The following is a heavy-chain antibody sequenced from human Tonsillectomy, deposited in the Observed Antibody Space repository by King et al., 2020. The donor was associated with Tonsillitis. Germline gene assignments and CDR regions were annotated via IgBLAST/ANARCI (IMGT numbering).Heavy chain of an antibody. V-gene: IGHV3-48*03. CDR1: GFTFSSYE. Sequence: VQLVESGGGLVQPGGSLRLSCAASGFTFSSYEMNWVRQAPGKGLEWVSYISSGGSTIFYADSVKGRFTISRANAKNSLYLQRNSLRGEDTAVYYCARPAVAGTKYFQHWGQGTLVIVSS. CDR2: ISSGGSTI. J-gene: IGHJ1*01. D-gene: IGHD6-19*01. CDR3: ARPAVAGTKYFQH.